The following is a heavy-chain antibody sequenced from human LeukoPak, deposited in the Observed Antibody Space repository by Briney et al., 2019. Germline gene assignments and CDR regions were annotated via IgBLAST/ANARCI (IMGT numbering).Heavy chain of an antibody. D-gene: IGHD2-15*01. CDR1: GGSISSYY. CDR3: ARSKGNYCSGGTCPGRLFDC. CDR2: IYYSGTT. V-gene: IGHV4-59*01. Sequence: SETLSPTCTVSGGSISSYYWSWIRQPPGKGLEWIGHIYYSGTTNYSPSLKSRVTISVDTSKNQFSLKLNSVTAADTAVYYCARSKGNYCSGGTCPGRLFDCWGQGTLVTVSS. J-gene: IGHJ4*02.